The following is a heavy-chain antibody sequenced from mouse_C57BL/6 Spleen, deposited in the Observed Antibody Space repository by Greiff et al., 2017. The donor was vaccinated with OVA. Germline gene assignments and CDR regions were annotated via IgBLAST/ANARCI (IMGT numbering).Heavy chain of an antibody. CDR2: IRLKSDNYAT. Sequence: EVKLMESGGGLVQPGGSMKLSCVASGFTFSNYWMNWVRQSPEKGLEWVAQIRLKSDNYATHYAESVKGRFTISRDDSKSSVYLQMNNLRAEDTGIYYCTEYSRFDYWGQGTTLTVSS. J-gene: IGHJ2*01. D-gene: IGHD2-12*01. CDR3: TEYSRFDY. V-gene: IGHV6-3*01. CDR1: GFTFSNYW.